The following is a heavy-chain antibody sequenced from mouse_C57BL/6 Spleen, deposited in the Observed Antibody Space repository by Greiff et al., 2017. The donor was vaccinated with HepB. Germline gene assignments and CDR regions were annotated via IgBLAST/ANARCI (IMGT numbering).Heavy chain of an antibody. CDR2: INPNNGGT. CDR1: GYTFTDYN. J-gene: IGHJ1*03. V-gene: IGHV1-18*01. CDR3: ARSGVLRWYFDV. D-gene: IGHD1-1*01. Sequence: SGPELVKPGASVKIPCKASGYTFTDYNMDWVKQSHGKSLEWIGDINPNNGGTIYNQKFKGKATLTVDKSSSTAYMELRSLTSEDTAVYYCARSGVLRWYFDVWGTGTTVTVSS.